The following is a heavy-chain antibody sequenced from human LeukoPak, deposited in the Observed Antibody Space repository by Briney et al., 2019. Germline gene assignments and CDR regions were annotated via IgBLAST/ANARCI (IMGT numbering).Heavy chain of an antibody. V-gene: IGHV3-23*01. CDR1: DSSIRRHD. CDR3: AKGPNFGSWRAVDY. J-gene: IGHJ4*02. Sequence: PGGSLRLSCAASDSSIRRHDMSWVRQTLEKGLEWVSSIAADGASFYADSVRGRFTISRDKSQNILYLQMNSLRADDTAMYYCAKGPNFGSWRAVDYWGQGRLVTVSS. D-gene: IGHD3-10*01. CDR2: IAADGAS.